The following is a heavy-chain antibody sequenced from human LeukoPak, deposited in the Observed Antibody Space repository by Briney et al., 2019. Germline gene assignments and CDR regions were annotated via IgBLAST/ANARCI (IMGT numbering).Heavy chain of an antibody. D-gene: IGHD6-6*01. CDR2: FYYTGST. V-gene: IGHV4-39*01. CDR3: ARRAIAYSSFLYTGAFDP. J-gene: IGHJ5*02. CDR1: GDSVSSGGSYY. Sequence: SETLSLTCTVSGDSVSSGGSYYWAWIRQPPGKRLEWIGSFYYTGSTYYNPSLKSRVTVSVDTSKNQLCLEVSSVTAADTAVYYCARRAIAYSSFLYTGAFDPWGQGTLVTVSS.